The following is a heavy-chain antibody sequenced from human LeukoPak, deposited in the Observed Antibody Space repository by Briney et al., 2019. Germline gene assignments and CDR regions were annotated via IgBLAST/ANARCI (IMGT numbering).Heavy chain of an antibody. CDR1: GYTFTSNY. Sequence: ASVKVSCKASGYTFTSNYIHWVRQAPGQGLEWMGRINPNSGGTNYAQNFQGRVTMTRDTSISTAYMELSRLRSDDTAVYYCARDRDTELTDWGQGTLVTVSS. CDR2: INPNSGGT. CDR3: ARDRDTELTD. J-gene: IGHJ4*02. V-gene: IGHV1-2*06. D-gene: IGHD1-1*01.